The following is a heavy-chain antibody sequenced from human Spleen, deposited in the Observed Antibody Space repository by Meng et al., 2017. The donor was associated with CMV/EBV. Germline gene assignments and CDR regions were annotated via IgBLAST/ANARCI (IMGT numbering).Heavy chain of an antibody. CDR2: FDPEDGET. V-gene: IGHV1-24*01. D-gene: IGHD2-2*01. CDR1: GYTLTELS. CDR3: ATVRLWFGSTSRDYFDY. J-gene: IGHJ4*02. Sequence: ASVKVSCKVSGYTLTELSMHWVRQAPGKGLEWMGGFDPEDGETIYAQKFQGRVTMTEDTSTDTAYMELSSLRSEDTAVYYCATVRLWFGSTSRDYFDYWGQGTVVTVSS.